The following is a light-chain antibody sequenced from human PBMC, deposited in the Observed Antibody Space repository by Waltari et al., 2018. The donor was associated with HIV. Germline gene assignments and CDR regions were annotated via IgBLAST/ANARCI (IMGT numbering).Light chain of an antibody. CDR1: SLDIGTYAF. CDR2: EVN. Sequence: QSALTQPPSAPGSPGQSVSISCTGTSLDIGTYAFVSWYQEHPGRAPNLLIYEVNKRPSGLPVRFSGSKSANTASLTFSGLQVADEADYYCSSYAGNNNYVFVTGTRVTVL. J-gene: IGLJ1*01. CDR3: SSYAGNNNYV. V-gene: IGLV2-8*01.